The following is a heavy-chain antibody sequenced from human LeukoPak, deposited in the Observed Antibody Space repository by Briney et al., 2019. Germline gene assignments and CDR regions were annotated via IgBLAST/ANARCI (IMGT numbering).Heavy chain of an antibody. J-gene: IGHJ3*02. Sequence: SETLSLTCTVSGGSISSYYWSWIRQPPGKGLEWIGYIYYGGSTNYNPSLRRRVTISVDTSKNQFSLKLSSGTAADTAVYYCALRGVRSGAFDIWGQGTMVTVSS. CDR2: IYYGGST. CDR1: GGSISSYY. CDR3: ALRGVRSGAFDI. D-gene: IGHD3-10*01. V-gene: IGHV4-59*08.